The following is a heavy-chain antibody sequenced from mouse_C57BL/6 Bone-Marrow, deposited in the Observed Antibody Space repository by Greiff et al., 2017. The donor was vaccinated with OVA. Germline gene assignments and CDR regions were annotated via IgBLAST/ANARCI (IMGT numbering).Heavy chain of an antibody. Sequence: QVQLQQPGAELVKPGASVKLSCKASGYTFTSYWMPWVKQRPGQGLEWIGEIDPSDSYTNYNQKFKGKATLTVDTSSSTAYMQRSSLTSEDSAVYYCARRDWFAYWGQGTLVTVSA. CDR1: GYTFTSYW. J-gene: IGHJ3*01. CDR3: ARRDWFAY. CDR2: IDPSDSYT. V-gene: IGHV1-50*01.